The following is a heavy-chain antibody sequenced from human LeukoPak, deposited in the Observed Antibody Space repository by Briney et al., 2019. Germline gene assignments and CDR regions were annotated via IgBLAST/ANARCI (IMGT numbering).Heavy chain of an antibody. D-gene: IGHD2-15*01. J-gene: IGHJ3*02. CDR2: IHDTGRT. CDR1: GGSISNYF. V-gene: IGHV4-59*08. Sequence: SETLSLTCTVSGGSISNYFWSWIRQSPGKGPECTGYIHDTGRTKYNPSLESRVTVSIDTSNQFSPTLRSVTAADTAVYYCARPLRWSEDGFDIWGQGIMVAISS. CDR3: ARPLRWSEDGFDI.